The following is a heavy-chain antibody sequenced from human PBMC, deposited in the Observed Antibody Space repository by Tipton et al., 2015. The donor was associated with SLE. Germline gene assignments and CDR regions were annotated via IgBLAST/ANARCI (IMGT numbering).Heavy chain of an antibody. CDR1: GDSSSSYY. Sequence: TLSLTCTVSGDSSSSYYWSWIRQPPGKGLEYIGYVYSSGHSNYNPSLQSRVTISVDTSKNQFSLKLSSVTAADTAVYYCARDPLHGYCSGGSCPEDYWGQGTLVTVSS. J-gene: IGHJ4*02. D-gene: IGHD2-15*01. V-gene: IGHV4-59*01. CDR3: ARDPLHGYCSGGSCPEDY. CDR2: VYSSGHS.